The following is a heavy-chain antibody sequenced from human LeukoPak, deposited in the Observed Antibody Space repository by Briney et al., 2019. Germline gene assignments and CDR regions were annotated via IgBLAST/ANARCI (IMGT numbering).Heavy chain of an antibody. Sequence: GGSLRLSCAASGFTFSSYGMHWVRQAPGKGLEWVAVISYDGSNKYYADSVKGRFTISRDNSKNTLYLQMNSLRAEDTAVYYCAKDRLRWLQLFDYWGQGTLVTVSS. V-gene: IGHV3-30*18. J-gene: IGHJ4*02. CDR1: GFTFSSYG. CDR2: ISYDGSNK. CDR3: AKDRLRWLQLFDY. D-gene: IGHD5-24*01.